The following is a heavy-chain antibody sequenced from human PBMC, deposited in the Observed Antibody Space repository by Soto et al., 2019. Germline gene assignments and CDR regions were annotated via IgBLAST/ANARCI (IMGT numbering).Heavy chain of an antibody. D-gene: IGHD3-10*01. CDR2: IIPIFGTA. V-gene: IGHV1-69*13. CDR3: ARHLWFGELLYPSFYYGMDV. Sequence: ASVEVSCKASGGTFSSYAISWVRRAPGQGLEWMGGIIPIFGTANYAQKFQGRVTITADESTSTAYMELSSLRSEDTAVYYCARHLWFGELLYPSFYYGMDVWGQGTTVTVSS. J-gene: IGHJ6*02. CDR1: GGTFSSYA.